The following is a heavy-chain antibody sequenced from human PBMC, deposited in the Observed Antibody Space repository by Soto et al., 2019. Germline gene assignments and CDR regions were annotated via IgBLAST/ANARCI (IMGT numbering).Heavy chain of an antibody. Sequence: PGGSLRLSCAASGFTFSSYAMHWVRQAPGKGLEWVAVISYDGSNKYYADSAKGRSTISRDNSKNTLYLQMNSLRAEDTAVYYCARALLYDSSGYPLDYWGQGTLVTVSS. D-gene: IGHD3-22*01. J-gene: IGHJ4*02. CDR2: ISYDGSNK. CDR1: GFTFSSYA. V-gene: IGHV3-30-3*01. CDR3: ARALLYDSSGYPLDY.